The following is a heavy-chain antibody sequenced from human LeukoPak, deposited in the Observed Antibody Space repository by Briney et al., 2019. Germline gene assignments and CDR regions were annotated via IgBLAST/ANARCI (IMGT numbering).Heavy chain of an antibody. CDR2: IGGSGDST. Sequence: PGGSLTLSCAASGFTFSSYAMSWVRQPPGKGLEWVSGIGGSGDSTYYADSVRGRFTISRDNSKNTLYVQVNSLGTEDTGAYYCAKGSYYDSSGSVYFDYWGQGTLVSVSS. V-gene: IGHV3-23*01. CDR1: GFTFSSYA. J-gene: IGHJ4*02. CDR3: AKGSYYDSSGSVYFDY. D-gene: IGHD3-22*01.